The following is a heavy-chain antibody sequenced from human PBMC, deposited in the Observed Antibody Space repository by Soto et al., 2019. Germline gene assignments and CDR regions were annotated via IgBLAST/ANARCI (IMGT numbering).Heavy chain of an antibody. J-gene: IGHJ6*02. Sequence: GSLRLSCAASGFTFSSYAMSWVRQAPGKGLEWVSAISGSGGSTYYADSVKGRFTISRDNSKNTLYLQMNSLRAEDTAVYYCAIADSSSSTDNYYYYGMDVWGQGTTVTVSS. D-gene: IGHD6-13*01. CDR1: GFTFSSYA. CDR2: ISGSGGST. CDR3: AIADSSSSTDNYYYYGMDV. V-gene: IGHV3-23*01.